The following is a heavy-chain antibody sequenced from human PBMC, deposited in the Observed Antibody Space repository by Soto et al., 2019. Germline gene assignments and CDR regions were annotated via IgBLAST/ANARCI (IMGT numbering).Heavy chain of an antibody. D-gene: IGHD2-2*01. CDR2: ISPYTDDP. Sequence: QGQLVQSGVEVKKPGASVKVSCSGSGNTFTNFGVTWLRQATGQGLEWMGWISPYTDDPSYAQKFQIRVTMTIDPSTSTAYLDLRSLTSDDTAVYYCARVIPGAESWFHPWGQGTLVTVS. J-gene: IGHJ5*02. CDR1: GNTFTNFG. CDR3: ARVIPGAESWFHP. V-gene: IGHV1-18*01.